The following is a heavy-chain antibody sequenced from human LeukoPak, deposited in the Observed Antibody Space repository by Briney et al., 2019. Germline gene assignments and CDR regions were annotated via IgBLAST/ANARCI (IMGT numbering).Heavy chain of an antibody. CDR3: AGGIAAAGTDY. D-gene: IGHD6-13*01. CDR2: VIPIFGTA. J-gene: IGHJ4*02. CDR1: GGTFSSYA. V-gene: IGHV1-69*05. Sequence: ASVKVSCKASGGTFSSYAISWVRQAPGQGLEWMGRVIPIFGTANYAQKFQGRVTITTDESTSTAYMELSSLRSEDTAVYYCAGGIAAAGTDYWGQGTLVTVSS.